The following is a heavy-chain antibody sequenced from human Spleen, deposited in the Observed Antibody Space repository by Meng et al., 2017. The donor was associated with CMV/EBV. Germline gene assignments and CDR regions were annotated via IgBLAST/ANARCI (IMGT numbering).Heavy chain of an antibody. CDR3: VKELQIAARSRGRHFQH. J-gene: IGHJ1*01. Sequence: SLKISCAASGFTFDDYAMHWVRQAPGKGLEWVSGVSWNSGNIGYADSVKGRFTISRDNAKNSLYLQMNSLRAEDTAFYYCVKELQIAARSRGRHFQHWGQGTLVTVSS. V-gene: IGHV3-9*01. CDR1: GFTFDDYA. CDR2: VSWNSGNI. D-gene: IGHD6-6*01.